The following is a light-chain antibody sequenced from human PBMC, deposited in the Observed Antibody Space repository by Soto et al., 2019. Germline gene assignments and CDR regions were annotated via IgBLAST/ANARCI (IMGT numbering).Light chain of an antibody. Sequence: EIVMTQSPATLSVSPGERTTLSCRASQSVSSNLAWYQQKPGQAPRLLIYGASTRATGIPARFSGSGSGTEFTLTISSLQSEDFAVYYCQAYNNWPPKLGKGTNVEIK. CDR1: QSVSSN. V-gene: IGKV3-15*01. CDR2: GAS. CDR3: QAYNNWPPK. J-gene: IGKJ1*01.